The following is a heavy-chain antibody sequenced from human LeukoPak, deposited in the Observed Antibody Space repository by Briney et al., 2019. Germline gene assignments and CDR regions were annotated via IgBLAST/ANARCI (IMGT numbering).Heavy chain of an antibody. D-gene: IGHD6-19*01. CDR2: ISGSGGST. Sequence: GGSLRLSCPASGFTFISYAMSWVRQAPGQGLEWLSAISGSGGSTYYEDSVKGRFTISRDNSKNTLYLQMNSLGAEDTAVYYCAKSPGIAVAGGEYYFDYWGQGTLVTVSS. J-gene: IGHJ4*02. CDR3: AKSPGIAVAGGEYYFDY. CDR1: GFTFISYA. V-gene: IGHV3-23*01.